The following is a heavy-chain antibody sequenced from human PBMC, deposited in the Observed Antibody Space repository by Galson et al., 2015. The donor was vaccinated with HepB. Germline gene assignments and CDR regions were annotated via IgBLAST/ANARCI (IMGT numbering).Heavy chain of an antibody. D-gene: IGHD6-13*01. CDR1: GFTFSSSA. V-gene: IGHV3-73*01. CDR2: IRTKDSNYAT. CDR3: IRMADLSGYSSS. Sequence: SLRLSCAASGFTFSSSAIHWVRQTSGKGLEWVGRIRTKDSNYATAYAASLQGRFTISRDDSKNTAYLHMKSLKTEDTAVYHCIRMADLSGYSSSWGQGTLVTVSS. J-gene: IGHJ4*02.